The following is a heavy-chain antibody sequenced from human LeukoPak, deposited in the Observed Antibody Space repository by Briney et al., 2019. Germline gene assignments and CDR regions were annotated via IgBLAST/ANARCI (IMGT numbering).Heavy chain of an antibody. J-gene: IGHJ4*02. CDR2: ITSSSRTI. CDR3: ARDRDHSNNWYIFLDY. V-gene: IGHV3-48*02. Sequence: PGGSLRLSCAASGFTFNTYSMNWVRQAPGKGLEWVSYITSSSRTIYYADSVKGRFTISRDNARNSLYLQMNSLRDEDTAVYYCARDRDHSNNWYIFLDYWGQGTLVTVSS. D-gene: IGHD6-13*01. CDR1: GFTFNTYS.